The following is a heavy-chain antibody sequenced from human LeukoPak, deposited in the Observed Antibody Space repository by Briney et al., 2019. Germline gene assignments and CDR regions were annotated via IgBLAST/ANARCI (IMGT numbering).Heavy chain of an antibody. J-gene: IGHJ4*02. V-gene: IGHV1-69*06. CDR2: IIPIFGTA. Sequence: SVKVSCKASGGTFSSYAISWVRQAPGQGLEWMGGIIPIFGTANYAQKFQGRVTITADKSTSTAYMELSSLRSEDTAVYYCAAMYCSSTSCYANYFDYWGLGTLVTVSS. D-gene: IGHD2-2*01. CDR1: GGTFSSYA. CDR3: AAMYCSSTSCYANYFDY.